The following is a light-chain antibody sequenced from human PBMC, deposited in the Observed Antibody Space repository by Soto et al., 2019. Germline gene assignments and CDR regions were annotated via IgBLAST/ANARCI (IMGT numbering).Light chain of an antibody. CDR3: HQRSDWPPIT. CDR2: DAS. Sequence: VLTQPPATLSLSPGGRASLSCRASQSVGDYLAWYQQKPGQAPRLLIYDASNRAAGVPYRFRGSGSGTDFTLTISSVEPEDFGVYYCHQRSDWPPITFGQGTRLEI. J-gene: IGKJ5*01. CDR1: QSVGDY. V-gene: IGKV3-11*01.